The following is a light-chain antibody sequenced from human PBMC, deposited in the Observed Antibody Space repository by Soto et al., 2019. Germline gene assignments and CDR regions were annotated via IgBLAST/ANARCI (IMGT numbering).Light chain of an antibody. CDR2: YDS. Sequence: SYELTQPPSVSVAPGKTARITCGGNNIGSKSVHWYQQKPGHAPMLVIYYDSDRPSGIPERFSGSNSGNTATLTISSVEAGDEADYYCQVWDSSSDHVVFGGGTKVTVL. CDR1: NIGSKS. V-gene: IGLV3-21*04. CDR3: QVWDSSSDHVV. J-gene: IGLJ2*01.